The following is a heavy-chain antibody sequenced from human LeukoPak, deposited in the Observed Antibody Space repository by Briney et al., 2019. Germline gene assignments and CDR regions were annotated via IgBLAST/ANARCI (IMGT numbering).Heavy chain of an antibody. J-gene: IGHJ6*03. CDR1: GLTVSSNY. CDR3: ARDRPLVGATTYYYYYMDV. CDR2: IYSGGST. D-gene: IGHD1-26*01. V-gene: IGHV3-53*01. Sequence: GGSLRLSCAASGLTVSSNYMSWVHQAPRMRLVSVSVIYSGGSTYYADSVKGRFTISRDNSKNTLYLQMNSLRAEDTAVYYCARDRPLVGATTYYYYYMDVWGKGTTVTVSS.